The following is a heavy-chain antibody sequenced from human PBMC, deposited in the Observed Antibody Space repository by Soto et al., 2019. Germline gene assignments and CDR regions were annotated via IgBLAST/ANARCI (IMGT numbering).Heavy chain of an antibody. CDR1: GFSFSDYY. J-gene: IGHJ4*02. CDR3: AVTDLIGPSSPYYFDY. V-gene: IGHV3-11*01. Sequence: QVQLVESGGGLVKPGGSLRLSCAASGFSFSDYYMSWIRQAPGKGLEWVSYISSSGSVIYTADSVKGRFTLSRDNAKHSLYLQLHILRAEDTAVYYCAVTDLIGPSSPYYFDYWGQGTLVSVSS. CDR2: ISSSGSVI. D-gene: IGHD3-16*02.